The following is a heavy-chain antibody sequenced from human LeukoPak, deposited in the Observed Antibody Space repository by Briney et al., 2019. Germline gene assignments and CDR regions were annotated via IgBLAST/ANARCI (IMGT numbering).Heavy chain of an antibody. CDR1: GYTFTSYY. D-gene: IGHD6-6*01. CDR3: ATAATSIAAPGHWYFDL. J-gene: IGHJ2*01. V-gene: IGHV1-46*01. CDR2: LNPSGGST. Sequence: GASVKVSCKASGYTFTSYYMHWVRQAPGQGLEWMGILNPSGGSTSYAQKFQGRVTMTRDTSTSTVYMELSSLRSEDTAVYYCATAATSIAAPGHWYFDLWGRGTLVTVSS.